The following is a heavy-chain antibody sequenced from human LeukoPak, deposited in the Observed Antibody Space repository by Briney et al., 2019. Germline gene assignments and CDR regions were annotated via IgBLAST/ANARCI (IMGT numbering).Heavy chain of an antibody. Sequence: ASVRVSCKASGYTFTGYYMHWGRQAPGQGVERMGWINANSGGTNYAQKFQGRVTMTRDTSISTAYLELSRLRSDDTAVYYCARTPVGTMVRAGLYYYGMDLWGQGTTVTVSS. CDR3: ARTPVGTMVRAGLYYYGMDL. J-gene: IGHJ6*02. D-gene: IGHD3-10*01. CDR2: INANSGGT. V-gene: IGHV1-2*02. CDR1: GYTFTGYY.